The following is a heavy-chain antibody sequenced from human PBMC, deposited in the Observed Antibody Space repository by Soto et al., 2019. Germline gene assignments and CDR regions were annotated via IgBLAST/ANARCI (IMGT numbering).Heavy chain of an antibody. Sequence: QITLKESGPPLVKPTQTLTLTCTFSGFSLTTSGMGVGWIRQPPGKALEWLAHIYWDDDKRYSPSLKSRLTITKDTSKNQVVLTMTNIALVDTATYYCAHSRIGEYDYWGQGTLVTVSS. CDR3: AHSRIGEYDY. D-gene: IGHD3-3*01. CDR2: IYWDDDK. V-gene: IGHV2-5*02. CDR1: GFSLTTSGMG. J-gene: IGHJ4*02.